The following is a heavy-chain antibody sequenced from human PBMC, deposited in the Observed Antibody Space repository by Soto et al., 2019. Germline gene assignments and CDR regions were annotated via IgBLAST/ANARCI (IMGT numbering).Heavy chain of an antibody. CDR2: FDPEDGET. V-gene: IGHV1-24*01. J-gene: IGHJ3*02. Sequence: ASVKFSCKVSGYTLTELSMHWVRQAPGKGLEWMGGFDPEDGETIYAQKFQGRVTMTEDTSTDTAYMELSSLRSEDTAVYYCATDKDCSGGSCYSDAFDIWGQGTMVTVSS. CDR3: ATDKDCSGGSCYSDAFDI. D-gene: IGHD2-15*01. CDR1: GYTLTELS.